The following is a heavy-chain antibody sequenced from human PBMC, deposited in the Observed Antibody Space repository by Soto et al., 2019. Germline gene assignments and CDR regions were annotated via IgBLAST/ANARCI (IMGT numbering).Heavy chain of an antibody. CDR1: GFSFSSYS. CDR2: ISYDGSNK. Sequence: AVGSLRLSCTASGFSFSSYSLHWVRQTPGKGLEWVAVISYDGSNKYYADSVKGRFTVSRDSPKNTLFLQMNSLKPEDTAVYYCARAPPRGIAAPGTWGSGMDVWGQGTTVTVSS. CDR3: ARAPPRGIAAPGTWGSGMDV. D-gene: IGHD6-13*01. J-gene: IGHJ6*02. V-gene: IGHV3-30-3*01.